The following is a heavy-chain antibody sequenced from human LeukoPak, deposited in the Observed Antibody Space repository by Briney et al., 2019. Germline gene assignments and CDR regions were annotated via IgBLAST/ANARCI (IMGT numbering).Heavy chain of an antibody. CDR1: GFTFSSYW. D-gene: IGHD2-2*01. J-gene: IGHJ4*02. CDR2: IKQDGSEK. Sequence: GGSLRLSCAASGFTFSSYWMSWVRQAPGKGLEWVANIKQDGSEKYYVDSVKGRFTISRDNAKNSLYLQMNSLRAEDTAVYYCARDGRGVVPAAMPFDYWGQGTLVTVSS. CDR3: ARDGRGVVPAAMPFDY. V-gene: IGHV3-7*01.